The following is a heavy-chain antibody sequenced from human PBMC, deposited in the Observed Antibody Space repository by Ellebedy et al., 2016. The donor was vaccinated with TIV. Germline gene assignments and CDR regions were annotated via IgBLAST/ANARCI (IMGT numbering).Heavy chain of an antibody. J-gene: IGHJ3*02. D-gene: IGHD7-27*01. CDR1: RYTFTNFA. CDR2: ISAYNGNT. Sequence: ASVKVSCXASRYTFTNFAISWVRQAPGEGLEWLGWISAYNGNTNYAQHLKGRVSMTTDTSTSTAYMEVRSLRSDDTAVYYCARLISGAAFDIWGQGTMVTVSS. CDR3: ARLISGAAFDI. V-gene: IGHV1-18*01.